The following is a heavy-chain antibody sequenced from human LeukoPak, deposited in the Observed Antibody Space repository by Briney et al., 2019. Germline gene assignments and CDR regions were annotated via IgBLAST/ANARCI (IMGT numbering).Heavy chain of an antibody. D-gene: IGHD6-13*01. CDR2: ISSNSDYI. CDR3: AKSQLPIAGSGGD. CDR1: GFTFSSYT. V-gene: IGHV3-21*01. Sequence: PGGSLRLSCAASGFTFSSYTLTWVRQAPGKGLEWVSSISSNSDYIYYADSVKGRFTISRDNAKNSLYLQMNSLRAEDTAVYYCAKSQLPIAGSGGDWGQGTLVTVSS. J-gene: IGHJ4*02.